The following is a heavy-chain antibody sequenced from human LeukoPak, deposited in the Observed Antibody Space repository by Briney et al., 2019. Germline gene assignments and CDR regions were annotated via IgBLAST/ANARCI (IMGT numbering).Heavy chain of an antibody. CDR3: VREFAAGD. D-gene: IGHD3-10*01. V-gene: IGHV3-74*01. CDR2: IKGDGTAT. Sequence: PGGSLRLSCAASGFTFSSHLMHWVRQAQGTGLVWVSSIKGDGTATNYAGSVKGRFTISRDNAKSALYLQMSSLRVEDTAIYHCVREFAAGDWGKGTLVTVSS. J-gene: IGHJ4*02. CDR1: GFTFSSHL.